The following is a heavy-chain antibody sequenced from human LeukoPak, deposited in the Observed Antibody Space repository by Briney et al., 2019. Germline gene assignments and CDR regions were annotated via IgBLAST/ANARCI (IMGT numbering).Heavy chain of an antibody. D-gene: IGHD4-17*01. CDR1: GYTFTSYG. J-gene: IGHJ5*02. Sequence: ASVKVSCKASGYTFTSYGISWVRQAPGQGLEWMGWISAYNGNTNYAQKLQGRVTMTTDTSTSTAYMELRSLRSDDTAVYYCARAPRNYGDPWGWFDPWGQGTLVTVSS. CDR2: ISAYNGNT. V-gene: IGHV1-18*01. CDR3: ARAPRNYGDPWGWFDP.